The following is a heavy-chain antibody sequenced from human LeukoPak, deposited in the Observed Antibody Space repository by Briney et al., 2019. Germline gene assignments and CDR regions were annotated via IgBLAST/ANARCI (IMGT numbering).Heavy chain of an antibody. CDR2: INHSGST. J-gene: IGHJ6*04. Sequence: PSETLSLSSAVYGGSFSGYYRSWICQPPGKGLEWIGEINHSGSTNYNPSLKSRVTISVDTFKNQFSLKLSSVTAADTAVYYCATLSQSRMGVVPIEILYDYGMDVWG. CDR3: ATLSQSRMGVVPIEILYDYGMDV. CDR1: GGSFSGYY. D-gene: IGHD2-15*01. V-gene: IGHV4-34*01.